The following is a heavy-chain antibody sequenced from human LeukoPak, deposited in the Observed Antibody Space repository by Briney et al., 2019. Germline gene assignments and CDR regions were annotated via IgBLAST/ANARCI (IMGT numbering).Heavy chain of an antibody. D-gene: IGHD2-21*02. Sequence: SGGSLRLSCAASGFTFSSYGMSWVRKAPGRGLEWVSAISGSGGSTYYADSVKGRFTISRDNSKNTLYLQMNSLRAEDTAVYYCAKSGDYSHYYYMDVWGKGTTVTISS. CDR3: AKSGDYSHYYYMDV. V-gene: IGHV3-23*01. J-gene: IGHJ6*03. CDR2: ISGSGGST. CDR1: GFTFSSYG.